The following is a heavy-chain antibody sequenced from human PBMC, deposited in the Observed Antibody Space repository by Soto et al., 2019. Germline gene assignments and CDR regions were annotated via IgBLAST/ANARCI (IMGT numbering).Heavy chain of an antibody. J-gene: IGHJ4*02. Sequence: EVQLVESGGGLVQPGGSLRLSCAASGFPFSNSWMSWVRQAPGKGLVWVSRINGDGSSTNYADSVKGRFTISRDNAMKTLPLQMNSLRVEDTAVYYCVRDFRWGQGTLVTVSS. CDR1: GFPFSNSW. V-gene: IGHV3-74*01. CDR2: INGDGSST. CDR3: VRDFR.